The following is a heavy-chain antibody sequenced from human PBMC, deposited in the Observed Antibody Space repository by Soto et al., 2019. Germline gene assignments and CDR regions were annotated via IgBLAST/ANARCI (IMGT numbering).Heavy chain of an antibody. CDR2: IIPLFGTT. J-gene: IGHJ6*02. CDR3: AAELGFGKLSVV. V-gene: IGHV1-69*05. CDR1: GDTFKNCV. D-gene: IGHD3-10*01. Sequence: SVKVSCKASGDTFKNCVISWVRQAPGQGLEWMGGIIPLFGTTDFAQRFQGRLTIATDESTTTAYMELSRLRSEDTATYYCAAELGFGKLSVVWGQGTTVTVSS.